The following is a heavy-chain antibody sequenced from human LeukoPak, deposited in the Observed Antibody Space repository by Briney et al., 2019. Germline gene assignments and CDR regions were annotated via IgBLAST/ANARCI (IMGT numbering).Heavy chain of an antibody. D-gene: IGHD2-15*01. CDR2: IKQDGSEK. J-gene: IGHJ4*02. Sequence: GGSLRLSCAASGFTFSSYWMSWVRQAPGKGLEWAANIKQDGSEKYYVDSVKGRFAISRDNAKNLVYLQMNSLRAEDTAVYHCARFGYVAAVDVWGQGTPVTVSS. CDR3: ARFGYVAAVDV. V-gene: IGHV3-7*01. CDR1: GFTFSSYW.